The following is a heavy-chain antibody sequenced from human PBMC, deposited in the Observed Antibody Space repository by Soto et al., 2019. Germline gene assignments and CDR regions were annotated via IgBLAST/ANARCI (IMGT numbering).Heavy chain of an antibody. Sequence: PSETLSLTCAVYGGSFSGYYWTWIRQPPGTGLEWSGEINHSGSTNYNPSLKSRVTISVDRSKNQCSLKLRSVTAADTAVYYCARSETTVNSYDYWGQGTLVTVSS. J-gene: IGHJ4*02. CDR2: INHSGST. CDR1: GGSFSGYY. CDR3: ARSETTVNSYDY. V-gene: IGHV4-34*01. D-gene: IGHD4-17*01.